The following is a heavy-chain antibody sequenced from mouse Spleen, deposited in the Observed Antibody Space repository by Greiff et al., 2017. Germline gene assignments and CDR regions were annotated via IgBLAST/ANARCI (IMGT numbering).Heavy chain of an antibody. V-gene: IGHV1-62-2*01. CDR3: ARHEEAPYDYEVYYFDY. CDR1: GYTFTEYT. D-gene: IGHD2-4*01. J-gene: IGHJ2*01. Sequence: QVQLQQSGAELVKPGASVKLSCKASGYTFTEYTIHWVKQRPGQGLEWIGWFYPGSGSIKYNEKFKDKATLTADKSSSTVYMELSRLTSEDSAVYFCARHEEAPYDYEVYYFDYWGQGTTLTVSS. CDR2: FYPGSGSI.